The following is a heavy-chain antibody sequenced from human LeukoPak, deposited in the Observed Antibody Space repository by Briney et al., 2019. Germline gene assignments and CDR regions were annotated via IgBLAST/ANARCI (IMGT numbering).Heavy chain of an antibody. V-gene: IGHV4-30-4*01. J-gene: IGHJ4*02. Sequence: SETLSLTCTVSGGSISSGDYYWSWIRQPPGKGLEWIGYIYYSGNTYYNPSLKSRVTISVDTSKNQFSLKLSSVTAADTAVYYCTRQWLQADYFDYCGQGTLVTVSS. CDR2: IYYSGNT. CDR1: GGSISSGDYY. D-gene: IGHD6-19*01. CDR3: TRQWLQADYFDY.